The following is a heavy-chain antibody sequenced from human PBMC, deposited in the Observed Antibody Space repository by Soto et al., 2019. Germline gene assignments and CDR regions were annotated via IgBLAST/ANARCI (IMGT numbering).Heavy chain of an antibody. D-gene: IGHD6-19*01. CDR3: ERGVKEQWLSDAFDI. J-gene: IGHJ3*02. CDR1: GYTFTGYY. CDR2: INPNSGGT. V-gene: IGHV1-2*04. Sequence: ASVKVSCKASGYTFTGYYMHWVRQAPGQGLEWMGWINPNSGGTNYAQKFQGWVTMTRDTSISTAYMELSRLRSDDTAVYYCERGVKEQWLSDAFDIWGQGTMVTV.